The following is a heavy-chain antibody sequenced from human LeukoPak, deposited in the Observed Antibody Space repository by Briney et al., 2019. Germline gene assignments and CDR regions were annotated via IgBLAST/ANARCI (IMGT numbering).Heavy chain of an antibody. J-gene: IGHJ3*02. V-gene: IGHV3-53*01. CDR2: IYSGGTT. CDR1: GFTVSNNH. CDR3: ARDADYGGSPDAFDI. Sequence: GGSLRLSCAAPGFTVSNNHMSWVRQAPGKGLNWVSIIYSGGTTYYADSVKGRFTISRDNSKNTLYLQMNSLRAEDTAVYYCARDADYGGSPDAFDIWGRGTIVTVSS. D-gene: IGHD4-23*01.